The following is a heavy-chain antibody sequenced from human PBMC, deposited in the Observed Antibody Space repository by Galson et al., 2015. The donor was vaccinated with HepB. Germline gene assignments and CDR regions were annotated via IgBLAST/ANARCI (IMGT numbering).Heavy chain of an antibody. CDR3: VRAYYYDPNGYAVPPHCDY. D-gene: IGHD3-16*01. CDR1: GYAFTSHY. CDR2: VNTYGGGT. J-gene: IGHJ4*02. V-gene: IGHV1-2*06. Sequence: SVKVSCKASGYAFTSHYIHWVRQAPGQGLEWMGRVNTYGGGTNYAEKFQGRVTMTRDTSISTSYMELSRLISDDTAIYYCVRAYYYDPNGYAVPPHCDYWGQGTLVTGSS.